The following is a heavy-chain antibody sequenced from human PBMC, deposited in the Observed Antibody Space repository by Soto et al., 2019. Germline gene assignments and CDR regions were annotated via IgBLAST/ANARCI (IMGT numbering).Heavy chain of an antibody. Sequence: TSETLSLTCAVYGGSFSGYYWTWIRQPPGTGLEWIGEINHSGSTNYNPSLKSRVTISVDTSKNQFSLKLTSVTAADTAVYYCARDKITGLFDYWGQGNLVTV. CDR2: INHSGST. J-gene: IGHJ4*02. V-gene: IGHV4-34*01. D-gene: IGHD2-8*02. CDR1: GGSFSGYY. CDR3: ARDKITGLFDY.